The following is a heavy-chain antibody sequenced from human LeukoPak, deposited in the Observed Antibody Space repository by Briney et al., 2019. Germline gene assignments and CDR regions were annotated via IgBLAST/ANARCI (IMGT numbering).Heavy chain of an antibody. CDR3: ARYRSVRYFDY. J-gene: IGHJ4*02. D-gene: IGHD2-15*01. CDR2: IWYDGSNK. Sequence: GTSLRLSCAASGFTFSSYGMHWVRQAPGKGLEWVAVIWYDGSNKYYADSVKGRFTISRDTPKNTLYLQMNSLRAEDTAVYYCARYRSVRYFDYWGQGALVTVSS. CDR1: GFTFSSYG. V-gene: IGHV3-33*01.